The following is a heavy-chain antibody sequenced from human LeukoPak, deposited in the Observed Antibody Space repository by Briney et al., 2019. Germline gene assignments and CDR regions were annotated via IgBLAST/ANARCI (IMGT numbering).Heavy chain of an antibody. CDR1: GFTFNNYW. CDR2: IKEDTSQK. D-gene: IGHD1-26*01. Sequence: GGSLRLSCAASGFTFNNYWLSWVRQGPGKGLEWVARIKEDTSQKYYVGSVEGRFTISRDNARNSLYLQMNSLRGEDTAVYFCARQVSREGHFDYWGQGALVTVSS. V-gene: IGHV3-7*01. J-gene: IGHJ4*02. CDR3: ARQVSREGHFDY.